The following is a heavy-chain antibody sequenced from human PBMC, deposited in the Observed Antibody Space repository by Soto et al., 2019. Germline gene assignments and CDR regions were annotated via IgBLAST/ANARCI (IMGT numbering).Heavy chain of an antibody. V-gene: IGHV1-69*13. CDR3: ARDRDYYDSSGYYSRVYGMDV. CDR2: IIPIFGTA. CDR1: GGTFSSYA. J-gene: IGHJ6*02. D-gene: IGHD3-22*01. Sequence: RASVKVSCKASGGTFSSYAISWVRRAPGQGLEWMGGIIPIFGTANYAQKFQGRVTITADESTSTAYMELSSLRSEDTAVYYCARDRDYYDSSGYYSRVYGMDVWGQGTTVTVSS.